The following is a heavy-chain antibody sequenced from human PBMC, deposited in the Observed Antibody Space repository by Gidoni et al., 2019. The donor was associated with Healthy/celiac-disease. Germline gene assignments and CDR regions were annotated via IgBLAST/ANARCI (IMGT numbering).Heavy chain of an antibody. Sequence: QVQLQESGPGLVKPSQTLSLTCTVSGGSISSGGYYWSWIRQQPGKGLEWIGYIDYSGSTYYNPAPKSRVTKSVDTSKNQFPLKLRSVTAADTAVYYCARGGLICRGGSCYRGGWFDPWGQGTLVTVSS. J-gene: IGHJ5*02. CDR3: ARGGLICRGGSCYRGGWFDP. D-gene: IGHD2-15*01. CDR2: IDYSGST. CDR1: GGSISSGGYY. V-gene: IGHV4-31*03.